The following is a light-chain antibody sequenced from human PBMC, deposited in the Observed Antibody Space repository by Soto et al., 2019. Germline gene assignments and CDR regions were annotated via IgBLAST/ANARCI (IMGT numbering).Light chain of an antibody. J-gene: IGLJ3*02. V-gene: IGLV4-60*02. CDR3: ETWDFNTRV. CDR2: LEGSGSY. Sequence: QLVLTQSSSASASLGSSVKLTCTLSSGHSSYIIAWHQQQPGKAPRYLMKLEGSGSYNQGSGVPDRFSGSSSGADRYLIISNLQFEDEADYYCETWDFNTRVFGGGTKLTVL. CDR1: SGHSSYI.